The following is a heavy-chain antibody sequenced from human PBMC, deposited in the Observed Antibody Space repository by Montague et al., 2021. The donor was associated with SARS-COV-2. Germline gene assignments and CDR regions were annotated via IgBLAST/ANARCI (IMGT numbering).Heavy chain of an antibody. D-gene: IGHD5-24*01. V-gene: IGHV4-61*02. CDR2: IYSTGTT. J-gene: IGHJ4*02. CDR1: GDSMSSGRYY. CDR3: AREHEMDSQPGYFDA. Sequence: TLSLTCTVSGDSMSSGRYYWTWIRQPAGKRLEWIGRIYSTGTTNYNPSLQSRVTLLVDTSKYQFPLKLNTVTAADTAVYFCAREHEMDSQPGYFDAWGQGTLVTVSS.